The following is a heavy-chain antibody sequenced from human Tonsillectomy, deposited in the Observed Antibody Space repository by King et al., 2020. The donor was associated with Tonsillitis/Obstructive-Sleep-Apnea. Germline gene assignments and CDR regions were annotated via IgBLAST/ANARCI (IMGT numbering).Heavy chain of an antibody. D-gene: IGHD1-1*01. Sequence: VQLVESGAEVKKPGASVKVSCKASGYTFTSYYMHWVRQAPGQGLEWTGIINPSGGSTTYAQKFRGRFTMTRDTSTSTVYMELSSLRSEDTAVYYCARAYNWNDAFDYWGQGTLVTVAS. V-gene: IGHV1-46*01. CDR2: INPSGGST. CDR1: GYTFTSYY. J-gene: IGHJ4*02. CDR3: ARAYNWNDAFDY.